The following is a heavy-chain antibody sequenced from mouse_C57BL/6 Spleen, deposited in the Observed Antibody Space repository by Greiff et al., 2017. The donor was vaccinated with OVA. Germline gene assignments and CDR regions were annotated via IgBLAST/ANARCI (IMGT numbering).Heavy chain of an antibody. J-gene: IGHJ2*01. CDR3: ALAYYSNLYYFDY. V-gene: IGHV1-53*01. CDR1: GYTFTSYW. CDR2: INPSNGGT. D-gene: IGHD2-5*01. Sequence: VQLQQSGPELVKPGASVKISCKASGYTFTSYWMHWVKQRPGQGLEWIGNINPSNGGTNYNEKFKSKATLTVDKSSSTAYMQLSSLTSEDSAVYYCALAYYSNLYYFDYWGQGTTLTVSS.